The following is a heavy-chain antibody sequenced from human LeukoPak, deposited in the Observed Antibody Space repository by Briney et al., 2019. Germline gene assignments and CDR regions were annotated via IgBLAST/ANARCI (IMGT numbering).Heavy chain of an antibody. V-gene: IGHV1-69*06. J-gene: IGHJ6*03. CDR1: VGTFSIYA. CDR2: IIPIFVTA. Sequence: SVNVSCKASVGTFSIYAISWVRQAPGQGLEWMGSIIPIFVTANYAQKFQGGVTITAEKSTSTAYMELSSLRSEDTAVYYCARTAIKGPYYYMDVWGNGTTVTVSS. CDR3: ARTAIKGPYYYMDV.